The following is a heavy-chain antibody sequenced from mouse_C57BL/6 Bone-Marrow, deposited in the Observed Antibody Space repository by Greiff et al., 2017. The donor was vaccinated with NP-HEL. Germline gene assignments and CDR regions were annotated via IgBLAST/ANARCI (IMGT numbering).Heavy chain of an antibody. CDR1: GFTFSDYG. J-gene: IGHJ1*03. V-gene: IGHV5-17*01. D-gene: IGHD6-1*01. CDR2: ISSGSSTI. CDR3: ARRSSPHCYFDV. Sequence: EVQLQESGGGLVKPGGSLKLSCAASGFTFSDYGMHWVRQAPEKGLEWVAYISSGSSTIYYADTVKGRFTISRDNAKNTLFLQMTSLRSEDTAMYYCARRSSPHCYFDVWGTGTTVTVSS.